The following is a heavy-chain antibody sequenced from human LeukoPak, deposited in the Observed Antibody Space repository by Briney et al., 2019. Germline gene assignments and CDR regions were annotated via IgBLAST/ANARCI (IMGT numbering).Heavy chain of an antibody. V-gene: IGHV3-49*04. CDR1: GFTFGDYA. CDR3: TREAMVRGVPFDY. D-gene: IGHD3-10*01. Sequence: GVLRLSCTASGFTFGDYAMSWVRQAPGKGLEWVGFIRSKAYGGTTEYAASVKGRFTISRDDSKSIAYLQMNSLKTEDTAVYYCTREAMVRGVPFDYWGQGTLVTVSS. J-gene: IGHJ4*02. CDR2: IRSKAYGGTT.